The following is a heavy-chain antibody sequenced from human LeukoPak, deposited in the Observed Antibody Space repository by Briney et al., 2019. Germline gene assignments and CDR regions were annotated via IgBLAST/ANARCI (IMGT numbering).Heavy chain of an antibody. V-gene: IGHV1-8*01. CDR2: MNPNSGNT. CDR1: GYTFTSYD. CDR3: ARDPDYYGPHYGMDV. J-gene: IGHJ6*02. D-gene: IGHD3-10*01. Sequence: GASVKVSCKASGYTFTSYDINWVRQATGQGLEWMGWMNPNSGNTGYAQKFQGWVTMTRDTSISTAYMELSRLRSDDTAVYYCARDPDYYGPHYGMDVWGQGTTVTVSS.